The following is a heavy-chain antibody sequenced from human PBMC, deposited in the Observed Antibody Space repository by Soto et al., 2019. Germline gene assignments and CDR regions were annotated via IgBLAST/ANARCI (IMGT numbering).Heavy chain of an antibody. Sequence: EVQLVETGGGMIQPGGSLRLSCAASGVTVSGHYMRWVRQAPGKGLEWVSVIYNGGGTYYADSVKGRFTISRDNFKNTLYLQMNSLRAEDTAVYYCAGRRGSSYDYWGQGTLVTVSS. CDR3: AGRRGSSYDY. CDR1: GVTVSGHY. D-gene: IGHD6-6*01. J-gene: IGHJ4*02. CDR2: IYNGGGT. V-gene: IGHV3-53*02.